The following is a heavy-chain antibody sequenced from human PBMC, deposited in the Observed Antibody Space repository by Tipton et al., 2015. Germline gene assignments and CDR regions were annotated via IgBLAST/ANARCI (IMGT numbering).Heavy chain of an antibody. V-gene: IGHV3-15*05. Sequence: SLRLSCAASGFTFNAAWMNWVRQAPGKGLEWVGRIKSKTDGGTTDYAAPVEGRFTISRDDSKNTLYLQMNSLKTEDTAVYYCTTKPGDFWSGSHNWFDPWGQGTLVTLSS. CDR3: TTKPGDFWSGSHNWFDP. CDR2: IKSKTDGGTT. D-gene: IGHD3-3*01. J-gene: IGHJ5*02. CDR1: GFTFNAAW.